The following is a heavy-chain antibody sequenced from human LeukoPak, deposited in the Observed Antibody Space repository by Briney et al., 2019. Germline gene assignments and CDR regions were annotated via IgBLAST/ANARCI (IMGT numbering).Heavy chain of an antibody. CDR3: AKSPWTRYYDSSGYPFFDY. D-gene: IGHD3-22*01. J-gene: IGHJ4*02. Sequence: GGSLRLSCAASGFTFSSYAMSWVRQAPGKGLEWVSAISGSGGSTYYAGSVKGRFTISRDNSKNTLYLQMNSLRAEDTAVYYCAKSPWTRYYDSSGYPFFDYWGQGTLVTVSS. V-gene: IGHV3-23*01. CDR2: ISGSGGST. CDR1: GFTFSSYA.